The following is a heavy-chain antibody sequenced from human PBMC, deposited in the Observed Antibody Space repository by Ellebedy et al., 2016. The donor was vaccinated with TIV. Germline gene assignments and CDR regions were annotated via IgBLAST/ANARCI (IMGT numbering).Heavy chain of an antibody. CDR1: GGSINNYY. CDR3: ARGGELRVFFDY. D-gene: IGHD1-7*01. CDR2: IFTNGVT. J-gene: IGHJ4*02. Sequence: MPSETLSLTCSVSGGSINNYYWNWIRQSAGKGLEWIGRIFTNGVTDYNPSLKSRVTMSIDTSKNQFSLRLRSVIAADTAVYFCARGGELRVFFDYWGQGSLVIVSS. V-gene: IGHV4-4*07.